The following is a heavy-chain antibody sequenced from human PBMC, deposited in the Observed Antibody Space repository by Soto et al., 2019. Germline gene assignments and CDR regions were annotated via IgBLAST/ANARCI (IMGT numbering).Heavy chain of an antibody. Sequence: GGSLRLSCAASTSTFSNYAMTWVRQAPGKGLEWVSAISGSGSSTHYADSVKGRFTISRDNSKNTLLLQMNSLGAEDTAVYYCAKDSNKYSSSLRGRYFDYWGQGIGVTVSS. J-gene: IGHJ4*02. D-gene: IGHD4-4*01. CDR2: ISGSGSST. CDR3: AKDSNKYSSSLRGRYFDY. CDR1: TSTFSNYA. V-gene: IGHV3-23*01.